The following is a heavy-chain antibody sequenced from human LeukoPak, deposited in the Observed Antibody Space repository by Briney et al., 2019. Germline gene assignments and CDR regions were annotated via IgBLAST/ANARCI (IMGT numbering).Heavy chain of an antibody. V-gene: IGHV4-59*01. D-gene: IGHD6-19*01. Sequence: SETLSLTCTVSGGSISSYYWSWIRQPPGKGLEWIGYIYYSGGTNYNPSLKSRVTISVDTSKNQFSLKLSSVTAADTAVYYCARERAVAGEYYFDYWGQGTLVTVSS. CDR3: ARERAVAGEYYFDY. CDR1: GGSISSYY. J-gene: IGHJ4*02. CDR2: IYYSGGT.